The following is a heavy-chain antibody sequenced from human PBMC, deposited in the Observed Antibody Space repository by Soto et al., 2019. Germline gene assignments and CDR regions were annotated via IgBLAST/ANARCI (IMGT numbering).Heavy chain of an antibody. D-gene: IGHD3-10*01. J-gene: IGHJ5*02. CDR3: ARADYGSARYNWFDP. Sequence: ASVKVSCKASGYTFTGYYMHWVRQAPGQGLEWMGWINPNSGGTNYAQKFQGRVTMTRDTSISTAYMELSRLRSDDTAVYYCARADYGSARYNWFDPWGQGTLVTVSS. CDR1: GYTFTGYY. V-gene: IGHV1-2*02. CDR2: INPNSGGT.